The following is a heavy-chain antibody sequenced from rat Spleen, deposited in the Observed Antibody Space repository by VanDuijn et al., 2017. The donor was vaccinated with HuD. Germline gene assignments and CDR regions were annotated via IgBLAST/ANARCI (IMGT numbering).Heavy chain of an antibody. CDR3: ARHYYDGSYYSYYVMDA. CDR1: GFTFSDYY. Sequence: EVQLVESDGGLVQPGRSLKLSCAASGFTFSDYYMAWVRQAPTKGLEWVATISYDGSSTYYRDSVKGRFTISRDNAKSTLYLQMDSLRSEDTATYYCARHYYDGSYYSYYVMDAWGQGVMVTVSS. CDR2: ISYDGSST. J-gene: IGHJ2*01. D-gene: IGHD1-12*02. V-gene: IGHV5-29*01.